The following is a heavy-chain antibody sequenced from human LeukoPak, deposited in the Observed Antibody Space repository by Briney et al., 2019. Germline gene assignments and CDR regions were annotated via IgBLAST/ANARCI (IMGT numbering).Heavy chain of an antibody. V-gene: IGHV3-23*01. CDR1: GFTFSEYT. Sequence: AGGSLRLSCAASGFTFSEYTINWVRQAPEKGLERVSAIYPNGNTFYADSVRGRFTISRDNSKSTLYLEMSSLRVEDTAVYYCVKDRQPDSAWTFDYWGQGTLVSVSS. CDR2: IYPNGNT. D-gene: IGHD6-19*01. CDR3: VKDRQPDSAWTFDY. J-gene: IGHJ4*02.